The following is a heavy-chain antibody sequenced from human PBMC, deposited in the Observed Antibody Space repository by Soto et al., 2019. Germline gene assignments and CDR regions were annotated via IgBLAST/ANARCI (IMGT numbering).Heavy chain of an antibody. CDR1: GFTFSSYA. V-gene: IGHV3-23*01. CDR2: ISGSGGST. J-gene: IGHJ6*03. Sequence: PGGSLRLSCAASGFTFSSYAMSWVRQAPGKGLEWVSAISGSGGSTYYADSVKGRFTISRDNSKNTLYLQMNSLRAEDTAVYYCAKAVVAGTNYYYYMDVWGKGTTVTVSS. D-gene: IGHD6-19*01. CDR3: AKAVVAGTNYYYYMDV.